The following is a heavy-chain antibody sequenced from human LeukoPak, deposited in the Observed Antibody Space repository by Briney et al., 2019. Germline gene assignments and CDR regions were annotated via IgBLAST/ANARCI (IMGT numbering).Heavy chain of an antibody. D-gene: IGHD2-15*01. V-gene: IGHV3-48*03. CDR2: IHSSGTVI. J-gene: IGHJ3*02. CDR3: VREGFQDAFDI. Sequence: GGSLRLSCAASGFTFSSYEMNWVRQAPGKGLEWLAYIHSSGTVIHCADSVKGRFTIFRDNARNSLYLEMNSLRVEDTAVYYCVREGFQDAFDIWGQGTKVTVSS. CDR1: GFTFSSYE.